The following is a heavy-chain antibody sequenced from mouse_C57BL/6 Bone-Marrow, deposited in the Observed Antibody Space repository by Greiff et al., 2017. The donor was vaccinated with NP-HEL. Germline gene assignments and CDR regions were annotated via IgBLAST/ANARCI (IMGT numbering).Heavy chain of an antibody. CDR1: GFTFSDAW. CDR3: TRAGLNYYDDFDD. Sequence: EVTLVESGGGLVQPGGSMKLSCAASGFTFSDAWMDWVRQSPEKGLEWVAEIRNKANNHATYYPESVKGRFTISRDDYKSSVYLQMNSLRAEDTGIYYCTRAGLNYYDDFDDWGQGTTLTVSS. J-gene: IGHJ2*01. D-gene: IGHD2-4*01. CDR2: IRNKANNHAT. V-gene: IGHV6-6*01.